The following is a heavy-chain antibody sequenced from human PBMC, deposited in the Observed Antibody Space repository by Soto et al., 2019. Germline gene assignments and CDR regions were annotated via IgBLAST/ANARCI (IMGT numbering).Heavy chain of an antibody. J-gene: IGHJ3*02. CDR1: GYTFTSYG. CDR3: ARGITIFGAFAI. V-gene: IGHV1-18*01. D-gene: IGHD3-3*01. CDR2: ITAYNGNT. Sequence: ASVKVSCKASGYTFTSYGISWVRHAPGQGLEWMGWITAYNGNTNYAQKLQGRVTMTTDTSTSTAYMELRSLRSDDTAVYYCARGITIFGAFAIWGQGIMVIVSS.